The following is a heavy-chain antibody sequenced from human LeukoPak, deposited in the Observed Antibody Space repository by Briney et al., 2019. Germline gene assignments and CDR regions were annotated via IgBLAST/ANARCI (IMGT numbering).Heavy chain of an antibody. CDR1: GFTFSSYA. Sequence: GGSLRLSCAAPGFTFSSYAMSWVRQAPGKGLEWVSAISGSGGSTYYADSVKGLFTISRDNSKNTLYLQMNSLRAEDTAVYYCAKDLRSEGGMIVVVLDYWGQGTLVTVSS. CDR3: AKDLRSEGGMIVVVLDY. V-gene: IGHV3-23*01. D-gene: IGHD3-22*01. CDR2: ISGSGGST. J-gene: IGHJ4*02.